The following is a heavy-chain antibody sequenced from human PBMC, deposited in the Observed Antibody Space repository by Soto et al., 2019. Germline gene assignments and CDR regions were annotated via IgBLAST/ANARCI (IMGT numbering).Heavy chain of an antibody. V-gene: IGHV4-31*03. CDR3: ARVERGTATTVVDAFDI. CDR2: MSHSGGT. Sequence: SVPMPLPCTVSDGSSSSGGYCWSCNSQHPGKGLEWIGEMSHSGGTHFNPSLKSRVTISVDTSKNQFTLKMSSVTAADTALYYCARVERGTATTVVDAFDIWGPGTMVTVSS. CDR1: DGSSSSGGYC. J-gene: IGHJ3*02. D-gene: IGHD1-1*01.